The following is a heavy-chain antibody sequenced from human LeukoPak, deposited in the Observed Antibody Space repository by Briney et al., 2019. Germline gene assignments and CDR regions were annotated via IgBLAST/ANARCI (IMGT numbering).Heavy chain of an antibody. Sequence: ASVKVSCKASGYTFTSYYMHWVRQAPGQGLEWMGIINPSGGSTSYAQKFQGRVTMTRDMSTSTVYMELSSLRSEDTAVYYCARGSPWRVVPAAGTSNWFDPWGQGTLVTVSS. CDR1: GYTFTSYY. V-gene: IGHV1-46*01. CDR3: ARGSPWRVVPAAGTSNWFDP. J-gene: IGHJ5*02. CDR2: INPSGGST. D-gene: IGHD2-2*01.